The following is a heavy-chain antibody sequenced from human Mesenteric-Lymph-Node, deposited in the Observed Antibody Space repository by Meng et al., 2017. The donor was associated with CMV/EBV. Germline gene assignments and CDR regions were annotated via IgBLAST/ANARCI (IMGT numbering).Heavy chain of an antibody. J-gene: IGHJ4*02. CDR3: ARDGGGGSGWYVSVLDY. CDR2: INSDGSST. CDR1: GFTFSSYW. D-gene: IGHD6-19*01. Sequence: GGSLRLSCAASGFTFSSYWMHWVRQAPGKGLVWVSRINSDGSSTSYADSVKGRFTISRDNAKNTLYLQMNSLRAEDTAVYYCARDGGGGSGWYVSVLDYWGQGTLVTVSS. V-gene: IGHV3-74*01.